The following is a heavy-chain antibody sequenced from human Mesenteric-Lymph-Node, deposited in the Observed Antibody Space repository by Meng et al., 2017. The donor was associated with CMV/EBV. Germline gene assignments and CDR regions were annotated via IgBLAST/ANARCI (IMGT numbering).Heavy chain of an antibody. Sequence: TSGFSLSDFVMHWVRQAPGKGLEWVSSISARSSYIFYADSMKGRFTISRDNARNSLSLQMNSLRVDDTAVYYCAREGRWTVAGSLDLWGQGTLVTVSS. D-gene: IGHD6-19*01. V-gene: IGHV3-21*01. J-gene: IGHJ5*02. CDR2: ISARSSYI. CDR1: GFSLSDFV. CDR3: AREGRWTVAGSLDL.